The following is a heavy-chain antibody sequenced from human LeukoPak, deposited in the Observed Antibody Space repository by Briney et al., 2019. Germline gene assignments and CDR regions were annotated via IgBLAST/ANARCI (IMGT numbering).Heavy chain of an antibody. D-gene: IGHD5-18*01. CDR3: ARGLARTSMVTRGGVRFDY. V-gene: IGHV1-8*01. CDR2: MNPNSGDT. CDR1: GYTFTSYD. J-gene: IGHJ4*02. Sequence: ASVKVSCKASGYTFTSYDINWVRQATGQGLEWMGWMNPNSGDTGYAQKFQGRVTMTRNTSISTAYMELSSLRSEDTAVYYCARGLARTSMVTRGGVRFDYWGQGTLVTVSS.